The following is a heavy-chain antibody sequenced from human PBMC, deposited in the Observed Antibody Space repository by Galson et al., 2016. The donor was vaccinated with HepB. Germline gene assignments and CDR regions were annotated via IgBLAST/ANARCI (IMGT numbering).Heavy chain of an antibody. CDR3: ATRGGGNPLLGY. J-gene: IGHJ4*02. D-gene: IGHD4-23*01. V-gene: IGHV3-74*01. Sequence: SLRLSCAASGFTFSRYWMHWVRQAPGKGLVWVSRISNDGSRTSYADSVKGRFTISRDKAKNTLYLQMNSLRAEDTAVYYGATRGGGNPLLGYCGQGTLVTVSS. CDR1: GFTFSRYW. CDR2: ISNDGSRT.